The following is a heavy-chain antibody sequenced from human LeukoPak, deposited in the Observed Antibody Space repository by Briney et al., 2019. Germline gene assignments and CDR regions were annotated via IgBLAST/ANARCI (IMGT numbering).Heavy chain of an antibody. Sequence: SGPTLIKPTQTLTLTCTFSGFSLSTSGVGVAWIRQPPGKALEWLALIFWDDDQRYSPSLETRMTVTKDTSKNQVVLTITNMDPVDTATYYCAHRAYSGHFDFWGQGTLVTVSS. CDR2: IFWDDDQ. CDR3: AHRAYSGHFDF. V-gene: IGHV2-5*02. D-gene: IGHD3-10*01. CDR1: GFSLSTSGVG. J-gene: IGHJ4*02.